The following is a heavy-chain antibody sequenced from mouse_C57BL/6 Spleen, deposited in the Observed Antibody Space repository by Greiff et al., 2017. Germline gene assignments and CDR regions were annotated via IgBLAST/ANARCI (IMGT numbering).Heavy chain of an antibody. CDR3: ARSTTVVPFGY. V-gene: IGHV1-64*01. D-gene: IGHD1-1*01. Sequence: QVQLQQPGAELVKPGASVKLSCKASGYTFTSYWMHWVKQRPGQGLEWIGLIYPDSGSTNYNEKFKSKATLTVDKSSSTAYMQLSSLTSEDSAVYYCARSTTVVPFGYWGQGTLVTVSA. CDR2: IYPDSGST. J-gene: IGHJ3*01. CDR1: GYTFTSYW.